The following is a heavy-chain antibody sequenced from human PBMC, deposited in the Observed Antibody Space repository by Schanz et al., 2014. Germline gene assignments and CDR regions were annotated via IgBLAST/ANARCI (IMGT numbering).Heavy chain of an antibody. CDR1: GYSFTTYD. CDR3: ARAPVTVGPYHYYMDV. J-gene: IGHJ6*03. V-gene: IGHV1-8*01. CDR2: MNPTTGNR. D-gene: IGHD4-17*01. Sequence: QVQLVQSGAEVKKPGASVRVSCKASGYSFTTYDVNWVRQATGQGLEWMGWMNPTTGNRGYAQSLQGRVTVTRDTSTSTSYMELRSLTSDDTAGYYCARAPVTVGPYHYYMDVWGKGTTVTVSS.